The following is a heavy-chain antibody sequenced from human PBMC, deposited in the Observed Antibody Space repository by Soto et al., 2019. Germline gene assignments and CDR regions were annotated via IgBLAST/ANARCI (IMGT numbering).Heavy chain of an antibody. J-gene: IGHJ4*02. CDR2: INHSGST. CDR1: GGSFSGYY. CDR3: ARGPSLEYCSGGSCYSGRPFDY. Sequence: SETLSLTCAVYGGSFSGYYWSWIRQPPGKGLEWIGEINHSGSTNYNPSLKSRVTISVDTSKNQFSLKLSSVTAADTAVYYCARGPSLEYCSGGSCYSGRPFDYWGQGTLVTVSS. D-gene: IGHD2-15*01. V-gene: IGHV4-34*01.